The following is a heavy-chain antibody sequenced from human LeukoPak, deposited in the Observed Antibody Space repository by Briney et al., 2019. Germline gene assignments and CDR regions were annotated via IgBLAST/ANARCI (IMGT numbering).Heavy chain of an antibody. Sequence: SETLSLTCTVSGGSISSNNCFWGCIRQPPGKGLEWIGSIYYSGSTYYNPSLKSRVTISVDTSKNQFSLKLSSVTAADTAVYYCARRLAGVGATGGWFDPWGQGTLVTVSS. CDR1: GGSISSNNCF. D-gene: IGHD1-26*01. J-gene: IGHJ5*02. CDR3: ARRLAGVGATGGWFDP. V-gene: IGHV4-39*01. CDR2: IYYSGST.